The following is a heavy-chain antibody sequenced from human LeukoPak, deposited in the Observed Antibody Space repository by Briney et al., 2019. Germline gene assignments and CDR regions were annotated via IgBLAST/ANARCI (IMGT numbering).Heavy chain of an antibody. CDR3: AVDDNGDHNWFDP. J-gene: IGHJ5*02. CDR1: GGSIRSNLYY. D-gene: IGHD4-17*01. Sequence: SETLSLTCTVSGGSIRSNLYYWGWIRQPPGKGLEWIGSMSYGGTTYYSPSLKSRVAIAIDASKNQFSLRLTSVTAADAAVYYCAVDDNGDHNWFDPWGQGTLVTVSS. CDR2: MSYGGTT. V-gene: IGHV4-39*07.